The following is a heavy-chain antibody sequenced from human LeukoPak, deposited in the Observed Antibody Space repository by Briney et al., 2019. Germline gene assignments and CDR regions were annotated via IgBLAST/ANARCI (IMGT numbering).Heavy chain of an antibody. J-gene: IGHJ4*02. V-gene: IGHV3-23*01. CDR3: AKDLGYSSSWYAQKFDY. D-gene: IGHD6-13*01. CDR2: ISGSGGST. Sequence: GGSLRLSCAASGFTFSSYAMSWVRQAPGKGLEWVSAISGSGGSTYYADSVKDRFTISRDNSKNTLYLQMNSPRAEDTAVYYCAKDLGYSSSWYAQKFDYWSQGTLVTVSS. CDR1: GFTFSSYA.